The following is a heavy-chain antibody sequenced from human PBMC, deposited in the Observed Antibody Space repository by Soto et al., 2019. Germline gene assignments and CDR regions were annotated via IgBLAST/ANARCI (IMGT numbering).Heavy chain of an antibody. D-gene: IGHD3-10*01. V-gene: IGHV3-23*01. CDR1: GFTFSSYA. Sequence: GGSLRLSCAASGFTFSSYAMSWVRQAPGKGLEWVSAISGSGGSTYYADSVKGRFTISRDNSKNTLYLQMNSLRAEDTAVYYCAKLPSRTNRGLWFGELQGTDYWGQGTLVTVSS. CDR3: AKLPSRTNRGLWFGELQGTDY. CDR2: ISGSGGST. J-gene: IGHJ4*02.